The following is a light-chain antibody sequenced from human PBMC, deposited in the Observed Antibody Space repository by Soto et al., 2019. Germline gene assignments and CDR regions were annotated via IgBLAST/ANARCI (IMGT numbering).Light chain of an antibody. V-gene: IGKV1-12*01. Sequence: DIQMTQSPSSVFASVGDRVTITCRASQDISTWLAWYQQRPGKGPKLLIYAASSLESAVPSRFSGSGSGTGFTLTISCLQSEDFATYYCQQYYSYPGTFGQGPRWIS. J-gene: IGKJ1*01. CDR3: QQYYSYPGT. CDR1: QDISTW. CDR2: AAS.